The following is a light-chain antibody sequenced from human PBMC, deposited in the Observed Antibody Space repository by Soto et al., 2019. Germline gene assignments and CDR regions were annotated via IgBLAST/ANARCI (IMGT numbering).Light chain of an antibody. J-gene: IGKJ1*01. CDR2: KAS. Sequence: DLQMTPAPSTLSGSVGGVVTITCRASQTISSWLAWYQQKPGKAPKLLIYKASTLKSGVPSRFSGSGSGTEFTLTISSLQPDDFATYYCQHYNSYSEAFGQGTKVDI. V-gene: IGKV1-5*03. CDR1: QTISSW. CDR3: QHYNSYSEA.